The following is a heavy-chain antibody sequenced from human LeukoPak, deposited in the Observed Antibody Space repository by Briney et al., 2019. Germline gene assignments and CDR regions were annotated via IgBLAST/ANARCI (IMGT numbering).Heavy chain of an antibody. J-gene: IGHJ3*02. D-gene: IGHD3-16*02. V-gene: IGHV3-30*18. Sequence: QPGRSLRLSCAASGFTFSSYGMHWVRQAPGKGLEWVAVISYDGSNKYYADSVKGRFTISRDNSKNTLYLQMNSLRAEDTAVYYCAKSEYDYVWGSYRDAFDIWGQGTMVTVSS. CDR3: AKSEYDYVWGSYRDAFDI. CDR2: ISYDGSNK. CDR1: GFTFSSYG.